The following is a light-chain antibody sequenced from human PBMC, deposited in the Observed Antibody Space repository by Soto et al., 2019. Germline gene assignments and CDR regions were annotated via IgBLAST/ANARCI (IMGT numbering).Light chain of an antibody. CDR1: SSYVGGYNF. J-gene: IGLJ1*01. CDR2: EVT. CDR3: YSYAGNSIYV. V-gene: IGLV2-8*01. Sequence: QSALTQPPSASGSPGQSVTISCTGTSSYVGGYNFVSWYQQQPGKAPKLLIYEVTQRPSGVPDRFSGSKSGNTASLTISGLQAEDEADYYCYSYAGNSIYVFGTGTKV.